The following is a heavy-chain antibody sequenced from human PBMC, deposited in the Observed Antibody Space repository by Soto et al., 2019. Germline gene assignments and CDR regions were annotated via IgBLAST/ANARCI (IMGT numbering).Heavy chain of an antibody. CDR2: TFSNDEK. CDR1: GFSLSNARMG. J-gene: IGHJ5*02. V-gene: IGHV2-26*01. CDR3: ARTRIVGATTAWFDP. Sequence: ESGPTLVNPTETLTLTCTVSGFSLSNARMGVSWIRQPPGKALEWLAHTFSNDEKSYSTSLKSRLTISKDTSKSQVVLTMTNMDPVDTATYYCARTRIVGATTAWFDPWGQGTLVTVSS. D-gene: IGHD1-26*01.